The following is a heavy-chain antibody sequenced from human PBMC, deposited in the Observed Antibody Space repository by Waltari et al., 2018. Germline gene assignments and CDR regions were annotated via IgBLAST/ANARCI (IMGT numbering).Heavy chain of an antibody. D-gene: IGHD3-22*01. CDR3: ARGTDTYDSSGCHY. Sequence: QLQLQESGPGLVKPSETLSLTCTVSGGSISSSSYYWGWIRQPPGKGLEWIGSIYYSGSTYYNPSLKSRVTISVDTSKNQFSLKLSSVTAADTAVYYCARGTDTYDSSGCHYWGQGTLVTVSS. V-gene: IGHV4-39*07. CDR2: IYYSGST. CDR1: GGSISSSSYY. J-gene: IGHJ4*02.